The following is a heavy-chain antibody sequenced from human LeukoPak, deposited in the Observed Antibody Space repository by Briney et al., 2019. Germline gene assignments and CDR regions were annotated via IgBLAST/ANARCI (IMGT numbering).Heavy chain of an antibody. CDR3: ARPRFPYYRLSGPDYYYMDV. CDR2: IIPIFHTT. V-gene: IGHV1-69*06. CDR1: GGTFSGYA. J-gene: IGHJ6*03. Sequence: EASVKVSCKASGGTFSGYAISWVRQAPGQGLEWMGGIIPIFHTTNYAQKFQGRVTITADKSTTTAYMELSSLKSEDTAVYYCARPRFPYYRLSGPDYYYMDVWGKGTTVTVSS. D-gene: IGHD3-10*01.